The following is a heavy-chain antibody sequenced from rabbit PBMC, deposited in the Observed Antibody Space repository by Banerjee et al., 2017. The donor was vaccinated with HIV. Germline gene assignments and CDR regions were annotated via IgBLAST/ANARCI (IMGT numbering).Heavy chain of an antibody. Sequence: QSLEESGGDLVKPGASLTLTCTASGFSFSSSYYMCWVRQAPGKGLEWIACIVPGSSGSTYYASWAKGRFTISKTSSTTVTLQMTSLTVADTATYFCARGDGNSGWGFKFWGPGTLVTVS. CDR2: IVPGSSGST. J-gene: IGHJ4*01. D-gene: IGHD4-1*01. CDR1: GFSFSSSYY. V-gene: IGHV1S40*01. CDR3: ARGDGNSGWGFKF.